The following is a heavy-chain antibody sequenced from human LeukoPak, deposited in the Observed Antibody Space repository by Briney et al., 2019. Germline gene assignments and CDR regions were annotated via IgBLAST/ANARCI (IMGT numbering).Heavy chain of an antibody. CDR3: ARKGKSITIFGVVKGPFVY. CDR2: INHSGST. CDR1: GFTFSSYA. D-gene: IGHD3-3*01. Sequence: GSLRLSCAASGFTFSSYAMSWVRQPPGKGLEWIGEINHSGSTNYNPSLKSRVTISVDTSKNQFSLKLSSVTAADTAVYYCARKGKSITIFGVVKGPFVYWGQGTLVTVSS. V-gene: IGHV4-34*01. J-gene: IGHJ4*02.